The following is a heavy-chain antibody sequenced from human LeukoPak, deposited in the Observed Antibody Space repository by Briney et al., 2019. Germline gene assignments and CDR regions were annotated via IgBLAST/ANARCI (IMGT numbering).Heavy chain of an antibody. CDR2: ISRNGGER. CDR3: AKDLRPTTISYFDN. J-gene: IGHJ4*02. D-gene: IGHD4/OR15-4a*01. CDR1: GFTFSTYD. Sequence: PGGSLRLSCAASGFTFSTYDISWVLQAPGEGLEWVSSISRNGGERYYADSVKGRFTISRDNSKNTVYLQMSALRAEDTALYYCAKDLRPTTISYFDNWGQGTLVTVSS. V-gene: IGHV3-23*01.